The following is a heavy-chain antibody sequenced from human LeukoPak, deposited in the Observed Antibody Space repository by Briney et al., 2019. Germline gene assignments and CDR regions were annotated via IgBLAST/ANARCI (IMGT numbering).Heavy chain of an antibody. CDR1: GLTFSDYY. Sequence: PGGSLRLSCAASGLTFSDYYMHWVRQAPGKGLEWVGRTSNKGNTYTAEYAVSVKGRFTISRDGSANSLFLQVNSLKIEDTAVYYCALSLASRWDAYDYWGLGTLVTVSS. CDR3: ALSLASRWDAYDY. V-gene: IGHV3-72*01. J-gene: IGHJ4*02. CDR2: TSNKGNTYTA. D-gene: IGHD6-6*01.